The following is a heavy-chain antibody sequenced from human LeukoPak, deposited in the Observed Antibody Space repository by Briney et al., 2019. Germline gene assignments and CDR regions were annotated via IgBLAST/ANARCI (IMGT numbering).Heavy chain of an antibody. Sequence: ASVKVSCKASGYTFTSYAMNWVRQAPGQGLECMGWINTNTGNPTYAQGFTGRFVFSLDTSVSTAYLQISSLKAEDTAVYYCAREGTAGGYNDAFDIWGQGTMVTVSS. V-gene: IGHV7-4-1*02. CDR2: INTNTGNP. CDR3: AREGTAGGYNDAFDI. CDR1: GYTFTSYA. J-gene: IGHJ3*02. D-gene: IGHD5-12*01.